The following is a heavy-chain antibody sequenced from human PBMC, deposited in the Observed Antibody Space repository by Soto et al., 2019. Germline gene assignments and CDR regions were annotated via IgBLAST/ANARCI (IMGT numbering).Heavy chain of an antibody. V-gene: IGHV4-39*01. CDR1: GGSISSSSYY. Sequence: QLQLQESGPGLVKPSETLSLTCTVSGGSISSSSYYWGWIRQPPGKGLEWIGSIYYSGSTYYNPSLKSRVTISVDTSKNQFSLKLSSVTAADTAVYYCARHLAAAGKVGWFDPWGQGTLVTVSS. CDR2: IYYSGST. J-gene: IGHJ5*02. CDR3: ARHLAAAGKVGWFDP. D-gene: IGHD6-13*01.